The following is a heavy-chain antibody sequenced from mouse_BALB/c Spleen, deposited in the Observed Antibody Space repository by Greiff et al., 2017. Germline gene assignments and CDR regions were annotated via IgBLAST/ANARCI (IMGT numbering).Heavy chain of an antibody. J-gene: IGHJ3*01. CDR1: GFTFSSYA. D-gene: IGHD2-13*01. V-gene: IGHV5-9-1*01. Sequence: EVMLVESGGGLVKPGGSLKLSCAASGFTFSSYAMSWVRQTPEKRLEWVATISSGGSYTYYPDSVKGRFTISRDNAKNTLYLQMSSLRSEDTAMYCCARRGDPAWFAYWGQGTLVTVSA. CDR3: ARRGDPAWFAY. CDR2: ISSGGSYT.